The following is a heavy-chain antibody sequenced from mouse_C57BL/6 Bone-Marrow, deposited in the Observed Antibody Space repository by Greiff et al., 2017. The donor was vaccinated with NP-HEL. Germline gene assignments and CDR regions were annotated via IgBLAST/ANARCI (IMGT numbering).Heavy chain of an antibody. CDR1: GFTFSSYA. J-gene: IGHJ2*01. CDR2: ISDGGSYT. CDR3: ARVVGLTGTNYFDY. D-gene: IGHD4-1*01. V-gene: IGHV5-4*01. Sequence: VQLKESGGGLVKPGGSLKLSCAASGFTFSSYAMSWVRQTPEKRLEWVATISDGGSYTYYPDNVKGRFTISRDNAKNNLYLQMSHLKSEDTAMYYCARVVGLTGTNYFDYWGQGTTLTVSS.